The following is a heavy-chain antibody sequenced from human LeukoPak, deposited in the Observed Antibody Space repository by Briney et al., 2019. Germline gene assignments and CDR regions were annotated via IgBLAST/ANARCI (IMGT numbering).Heavy chain of an antibody. V-gene: IGHV3-23*01. J-gene: IGHJ4*02. D-gene: IGHD2-15*01. CDR3: AKAYCRGGSCYGVGYPTFDY. CDR1: GFTFSSYA. Sequence: GGSLRLSCAASGFTFSSYAMSWVRQAPGKGLEWVSAISGSGGSTYYADSVKGRFTISRDNSKNTLYLQMNSLRAEDTAVYYCAKAYCRGGSCYGVGYPTFDYWGQGTLVTVSS. CDR2: ISGSGGST.